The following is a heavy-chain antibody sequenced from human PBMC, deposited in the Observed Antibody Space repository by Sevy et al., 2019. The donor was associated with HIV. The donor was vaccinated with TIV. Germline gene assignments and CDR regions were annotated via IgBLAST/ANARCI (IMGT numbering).Heavy chain of an antibody. D-gene: IGHD3-10*01. J-gene: IGHJ4*02. V-gene: IGHV4-38-2*02. CDR3: ARDYYGSGSYYEFVY. Sequence: SETLSLTCTVSGFSISSDYYWGWIRQPPGKGLEWIGSIYDGGSTYYNPSLKSRVTISIDPSKNQFSLRLGSVTAADTAVYYCARDYYGSGSYYEFVYWGQGTLVTVSS. CDR2: IYDGGST. CDR1: GFSISSDYY.